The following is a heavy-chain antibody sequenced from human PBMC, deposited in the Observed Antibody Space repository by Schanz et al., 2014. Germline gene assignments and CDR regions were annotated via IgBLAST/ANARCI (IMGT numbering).Heavy chain of an antibody. J-gene: IGHJ4*02. CDR1: GDTFRSYT. Sequence: QVQLVQSGAEVKKPGSSVKVSCKASGDTFRSYTINWVRHAPGQGLEWMGRIIPITGITNYAQKFQGRVTFTADKSTSTAFLEVNSLRSEDTAVYARTSYDPSLTHWGQGTLVTVSS. V-gene: IGHV1-69*02. D-gene: IGHD2-2*01. CDR3: TSYDPSLTH. CDR2: IIPITGIT.